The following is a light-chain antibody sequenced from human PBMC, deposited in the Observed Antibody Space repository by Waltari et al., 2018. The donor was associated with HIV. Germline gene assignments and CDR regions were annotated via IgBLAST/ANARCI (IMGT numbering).Light chain of an antibody. CDR3: QQYNNWPRT. J-gene: IGKJ1*01. CDR2: GAS. CDR1: QSISSN. V-gene: IGKV3-15*01. Sequence: IVLTQSPATLSVSPGERATLSCRPIQSISSNLAWYQQRPGQAPRLLISGASTRATGIPARFSGSGSGTEFTLSISSLQSEDFAVYYCQQYNNWPRTFGQGTKVEIK.